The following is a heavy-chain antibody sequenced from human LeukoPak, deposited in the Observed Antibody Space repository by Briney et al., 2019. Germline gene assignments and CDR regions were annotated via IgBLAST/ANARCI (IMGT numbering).Heavy chain of an antibody. V-gene: IGHV1-69*05. CDR2: IIPIFGTA. CDR3: ARLYYYDSSGIPGLGAFDI. D-gene: IGHD3-22*01. Sequence: GASVKVSCKASGGTFSSYAISWVRQAPGQGLEWMGGIIPIFGTANYAQKFQGRVTITTDESTSTAYMELSSLRSEDTAVYYCARLYYYDSSGIPGLGAFDIWGQGTMVTVSS. CDR1: GGTFSSYA. J-gene: IGHJ3*02.